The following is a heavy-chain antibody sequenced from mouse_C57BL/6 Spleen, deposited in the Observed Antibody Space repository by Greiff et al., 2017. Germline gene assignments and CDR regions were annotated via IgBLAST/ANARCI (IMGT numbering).Heavy chain of an antibody. Sequence: VQLQQPGAELVKPGASVKLSCKASGYTFTSYWMQWVKQRPGQGLEWIGEIDPSDSYTNYNQKFKGKATLTVDTSSSTAYMQLSSLTSEDSAVYYCARFWGNYGGFAYWGQGTLVTVSA. D-gene: IGHD2-1*01. V-gene: IGHV1-50*01. J-gene: IGHJ3*01. CDR1: GYTFTSYW. CDR3: ARFWGNYGGFAY. CDR2: IDPSDSYT.